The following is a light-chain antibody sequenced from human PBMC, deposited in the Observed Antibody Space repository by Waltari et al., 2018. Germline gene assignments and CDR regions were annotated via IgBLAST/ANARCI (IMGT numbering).Light chain of an antibody. CDR1: SSDVGNFNL. CDR2: EVS. CDR3: SSYAGSNNFI. J-gene: IGLJ2*01. V-gene: IGLV2-8*01. Sequence: QSALTQPASVSGSPGQSITISCTGTSSDVGNFNLVSWYQKHPDKAPKLRIYEVSKRPSGVPDRFSGSKSGNTASLTVSGLQAEDEADYYCSSYAGSNNFIFGGGTKLTVL.